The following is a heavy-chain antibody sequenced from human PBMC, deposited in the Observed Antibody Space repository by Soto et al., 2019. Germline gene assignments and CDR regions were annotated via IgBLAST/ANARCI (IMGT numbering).Heavy chain of an antibody. CDR2: ITSDSGKV. V-gene: IGHV3-9*01. Sequence: EVQLVESGGDFVQPGRSLRLSCAASGFPFHGYGMVWVRRVAGKGLEWVSGITSDSGKVGYADSVKGRFTISRDNARNSLYLQMNSLRVEGTAFYYCAKDRGSVLGVISDWGQGTLVTVSS. CDR1: GFPFHGYG. D-gene: IGHD3-10*01. CDR3: AKDRGSVLGVISD. J-gene: IGHJ4*02.